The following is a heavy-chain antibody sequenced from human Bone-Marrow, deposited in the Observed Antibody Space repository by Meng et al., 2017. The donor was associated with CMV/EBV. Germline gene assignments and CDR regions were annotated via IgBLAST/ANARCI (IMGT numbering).Heavy chain of an antibody. J-gene: IGHJ6*04. CDR1: GFRFSDYY. V-gene: IGHV3-69-1*01. Sequence: GESLKISCAASGFRFSDYYMTWIRQAPGKGLEWVSYISSSYAVDYADSLKDRFTISRDNAKNSLYLQMNSLRAEDTAVYYCARVLLDVRGWYYQGMDVWGEGTTVTVSS. D-gene: IGHD6-19*01. CDR3: ARVLLDVRGWYYQGMDV. CDR2: ISSSYAV.